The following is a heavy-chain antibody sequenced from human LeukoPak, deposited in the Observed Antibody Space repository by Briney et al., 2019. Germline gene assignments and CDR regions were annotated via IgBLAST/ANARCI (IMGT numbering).Heavy chain of an antibody. CDR1: GFTFSSYA. CDR3: ARARRDCSSTTCFLYYFDY. V-gene: IGHV3-64*01. D-gene: IGHD2-2*01. Sequence: PGGSLRLSCAASGFTFSSYAMHWVRQAPGKGLEYVSAISSNGGNIYYANSVKGRFTISRDNSKNTVFLQMGSLRAEDMAVYYCARARRDCSSTTCFLYYFDYWGQGTLVTVSS. CDR2: ISSNGGNI. J-gene: IGHJ4*02.